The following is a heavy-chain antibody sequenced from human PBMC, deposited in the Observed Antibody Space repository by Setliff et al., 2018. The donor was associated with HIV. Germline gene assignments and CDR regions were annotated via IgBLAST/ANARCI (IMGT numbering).Heavy chain of an antibody. V-gene: IGHV4-61*09. CDR1: GGSISSGSYY. J-gene: IGHJ4*02. CDR3: ASRRGGGFLAWPDPYFDY. Sequence: SETLSLTCTVSGGSISSGSYYWSWIRQPAGKGLEWIGHIYTSGSTNYNPSLKSRVIISIDTSKNQFSLKLFSVTAADTAVYYCASRRGGGFLAWPDPYFDYWGQGTLGTVSS. D-gene: IGHD3-3*01. CDR2: IYTSGST.